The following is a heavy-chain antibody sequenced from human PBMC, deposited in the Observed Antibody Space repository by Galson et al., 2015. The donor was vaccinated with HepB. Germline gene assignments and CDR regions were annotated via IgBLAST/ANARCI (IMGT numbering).Heavy chain of an antibody. Sequence: SLRLSCAASGFTFSSYSMNWVRQAPGKGLEWVLSISSSSRYIYYADSVKGRFTISRDNAKNSVYLQMNSLRTEDTAVYYCARDSNTGGFDYWGQGTLVTVSS. CDR3: ARDSNTGGFDY. V-gene: IGHV3-21*01. J-gene: IGHJ4*02. CDR1: GFTFSSYS. CDR2: ISSSSRYI. D-gene: IGHD7-27*01.